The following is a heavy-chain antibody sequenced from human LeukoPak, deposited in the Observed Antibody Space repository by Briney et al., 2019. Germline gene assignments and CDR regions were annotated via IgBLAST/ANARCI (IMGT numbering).Heavy chain of an antibody. CDR3: AKEGVILGPSHFGH. Sequence: GGSLRLSCAASGFTFSSYGMTWVRQAPGKGLEWVSSIGGSGLDTYYPDSVKGRFFISRDNAKSTLYLQMNSLGAEDTAVYFCAKEGVILGPSHFGHWGQGTLVTVSS. V-gene: IGHV3-23*01. CDR1: GFTFSSYG. D-gene: IGHD2-21*01. CDR2: IGGSGLDT. J-gene: IGHJ4*02.